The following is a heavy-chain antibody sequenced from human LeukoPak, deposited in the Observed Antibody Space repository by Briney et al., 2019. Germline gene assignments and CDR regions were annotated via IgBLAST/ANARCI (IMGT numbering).Heavy chain of an antibody. J-gene: IGHJ4*02. CDR2: ISSSSSTI. CDR1: GFTFSDYY. CDR3: ARAVAVAGGYYFDY. D-gene: IGHD6-19*01. V-gene: IGHV3-11*04. Sequence: PGGSVRLSCAASGFTFSDYYMSWIRQAPGKGLEWVSYISSSSSTIYYADSVKGRFTISRDNAKNSLYLQMNSLRAEDTAVYYCARAVAVAGGYYFDYWGQGTLVTVSS.